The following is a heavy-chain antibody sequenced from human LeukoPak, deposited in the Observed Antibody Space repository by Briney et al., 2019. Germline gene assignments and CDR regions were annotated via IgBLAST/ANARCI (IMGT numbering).Heavy chain of an antibody. CDR2: INAGNGNT. V-gene: IGHV1-3*01. CDR1: GYTFTSYA. CDR3: ARSSTSLFYYYYGMDV. D-gene: IGHD2-2*01. Sequence: ASVNVSCKASGYTFTSYAMHWVRQAPGQRLEWMGWINAGNGNTKYSQKFQGRVTITRDTSASTAYMELSSLRSEDTAVYYCARSSTSLFYYYYGMDVWGKGTTVTVSS. J-gene: IGHJ6*04.